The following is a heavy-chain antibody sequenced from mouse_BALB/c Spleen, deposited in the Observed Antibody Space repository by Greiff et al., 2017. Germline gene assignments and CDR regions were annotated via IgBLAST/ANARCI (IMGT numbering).Heavy chain of an antibody. CDR1: GFTFSSYG. Sequence: EVMLVESGGGLVQPGGSLKLSCAASGFTFSSYGMSWVRQTPDKRLELVATINSNGGSTYYPDSVKGRFTISRDNAKNTLYLQMSSLKSEDTAMYYCARDRYPYWYFDVWGAGTTVTVSS. J-gene: IGHJ1*01. CDR2: INSNGGST. D-gene: IGHD2-14*01. CDR3: ARDRYPYWYFDV. V-gene: IGHV5-6-3*01.